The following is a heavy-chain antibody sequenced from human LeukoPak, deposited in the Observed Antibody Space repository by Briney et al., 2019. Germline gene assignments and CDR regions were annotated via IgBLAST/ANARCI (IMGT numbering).Heavy chain of an antibody. CDR2: ISASGGGT. CDR1: GITLSNYG. J-gene: IGHJ4*02. CDR3: AKRGVVIRVILVGFHKEAYYFDS. V-gene: IGHV3-23*01. Sequence: GGSLGLSCAVSGITLSNYGMGWVRPAPGKGLEWVAVISASGGGTNYADSVKGRFTISRDNPKNTLFLQMNSLRAEDTAVYFCAKRGVVIRVILVGFHKEAYYFDSWGQGALVTVSS. D-gene: IGHD3-22*01.